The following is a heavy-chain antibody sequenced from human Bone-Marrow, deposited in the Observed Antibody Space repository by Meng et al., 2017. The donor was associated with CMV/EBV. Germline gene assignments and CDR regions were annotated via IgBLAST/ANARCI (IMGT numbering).Heavy chain of an antibody. CDR1: GFTFSSYW. CDR2: ISSSSSYI. D-gene: IGHD3-10*01. Sequence: GESLKISCAASGFTFSSYWMHWVRQAPGKGLVWVSSISSSSSYIYYADSVKGRFTISRDNAKNSLYLQMNSLRAEDTAVYYCARGGYGSGSTYYYYYYGMDVWGQGTTVTVSS. V-gene: IGHV3-21*01. J-gene: IGHJ6*02. CDR3: ARGGYGSGSTYYYYYYGMDV.